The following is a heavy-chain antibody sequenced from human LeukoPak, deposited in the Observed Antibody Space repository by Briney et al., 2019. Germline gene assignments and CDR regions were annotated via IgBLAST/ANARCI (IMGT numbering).Heavy chain of an antibody. CDR3: ASEGSGYHFDY. CDR2: FFLKGST. CDR1: GGSITTSSYY. J-gene: IGHJ4*02. Sequence: SETLSLTCTVSGGSITTSSYYWGWIRQPPGKGLEWIGSFFLKGSTYYNPSLKSRVTISVDTSKNQFSLKLSSVTAADTAVYYCASEGSGYHFDYWGQGTLVTVSS. D-gene: IGHD3-22*01. V-gene: IGHV4-39*07.